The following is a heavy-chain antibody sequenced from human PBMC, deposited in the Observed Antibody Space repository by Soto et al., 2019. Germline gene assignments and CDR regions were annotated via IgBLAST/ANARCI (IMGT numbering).Heavy chain of an antibody. D-gene: IGHD6-25*01. V-gene: IGHV4-59*01. J-gene: IGHJ5*02. CDR1: GGSNSSYY. CDR3: ARPHGGSSGWDNWFDP. CDR2: IYYSGST. Sequence: QVQLQESGPGLVKPSETLSLTCTVSGGSNSSYYWSWIRQPPGKGLEWIGYIYYSGSTNYNPSLKSRVTISVDTSKNQFSLKLSSVTAADTAVYYCARPHGGSSGWDNWFDPWGQGTLVTVSS.